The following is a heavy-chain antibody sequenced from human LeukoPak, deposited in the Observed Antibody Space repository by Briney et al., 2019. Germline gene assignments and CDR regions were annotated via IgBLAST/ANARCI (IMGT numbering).Heavy chain of an antibody. D-gene: IGHD6-19*01. CDR2: ISSSSSYI. V-gene: IGHV3-21*01. CDR3: ARDRPAVAGFY. Sequence: GGSLRLSCAASGFTFSSYSVNWVRQAPGKGLGWVSSISSSSSYIYYADSVKGRFTISRDNAKNSLYLQMNSLRAEDTAVYYCARDRPAVAGFYWGQGTLVTVSS. CDR1: GFTFSSYS. J-gene: IGHJ4*02.